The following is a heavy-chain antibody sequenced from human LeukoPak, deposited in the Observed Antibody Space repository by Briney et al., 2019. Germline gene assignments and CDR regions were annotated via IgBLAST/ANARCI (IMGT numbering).Heavy chain of an antibody. CDR3: ATIAGILPGYYWDDAFDI. V-gene: IGHV3-23*01. J-gene: IGHJ3*02. Sequence: GGSLRLTCAASGLSFSTYAMNWVRQAPREGLEWVSEVSGNGQSIYYAVSVKGRFTISRDNSKNTLYLQMISLRAEDTALYYCATIAGILPGYYWDDAFDIWGQGTMFTVSS. CDR1: GLSFSTYA. D-gene: IGHD3-9*01. CDR2: VSGNGQSI.